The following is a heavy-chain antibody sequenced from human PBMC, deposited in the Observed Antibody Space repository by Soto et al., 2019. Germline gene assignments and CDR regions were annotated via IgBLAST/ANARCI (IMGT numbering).Heavy chain of an antibody. CDR3: ASSPRGYSYGHRYYGMDV. V-gene: IGHV3-30-3*01. CDR1: GFTFSSYA. D-gene: IGHD5-18*01. Sequence: GESLKISCAASGFTFSSYAMHWVRQAPGKGLEWVAVISYDGSNKYYADSVKGRFTISRDNSKNTLYLQMNSLRAEDTAVYYCASSPRGYSYGHRYYGMDVWGQGTTVTVSS. CDR2: ISYDGSNK. J-gene: IGHJ6*02.